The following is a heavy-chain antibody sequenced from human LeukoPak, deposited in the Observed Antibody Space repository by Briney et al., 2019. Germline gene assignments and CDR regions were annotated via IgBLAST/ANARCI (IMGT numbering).Heavy chain of an antibody. V-gene: IGHV4-4*07. CDR3: ARDRANLYDFSYYYMDV. CDR2: IYTSGST. J-gene: IGHJ6*03. Sequence: SETLSLTCTVSGGSISSYYWSWIRQPAGKGLEWIGRIYTSGSTNYNPSLKSRVTISVDTSKNQFSLKLSSVTAADTAVYYCARDRANLYDFSYYYMDVWGKGTTVTVSS. CDR1: GGSISSYY. D-gene: IGHD3-3*01.